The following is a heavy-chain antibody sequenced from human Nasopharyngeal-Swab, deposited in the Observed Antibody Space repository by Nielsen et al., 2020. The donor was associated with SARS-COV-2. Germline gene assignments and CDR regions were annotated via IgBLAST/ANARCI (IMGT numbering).Heavy chain of an antibody. V-gene: IGHV3-11*03. Sequence: GGSLRLSSAASGFTFSDYYMSWIPQAPGKGREWVSYISNSGSSTNYADSVRGRFTIPRDNAKNSLYLQMSSLRAEDTAVYYCATTRGLGPGGWFESWGQGTLVTVSS. CDR2: ISNSGSST. CDR3: ATTRGLGPGGWFES. CDR1: GFTFSDYY. J-gene: IGHJ5*01. D-gene: IGHD1-1*01.